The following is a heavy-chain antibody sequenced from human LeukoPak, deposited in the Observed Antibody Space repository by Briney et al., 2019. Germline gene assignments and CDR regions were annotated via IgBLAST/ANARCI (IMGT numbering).Heavy chain of an antibody. Sequence: GGSLRLSCAASGFTFSSYGMHWVRQAPGKGLEWVAVISYDGSNKYYADSVKGRFTISRDNSKNTLYLQMNSLRAEDTAVYYCARGHSAAYYYDRGFDYWGQGTLVTVSS. J-gene: IGHJ4*02. CDR1: GFTFSSYG. D-gene: IGHD3-22*01. V-gene: IGHV3-30*03. CDR2: ISYDGSNK. CDR3: ARGHSAAYYYDRGFDY.